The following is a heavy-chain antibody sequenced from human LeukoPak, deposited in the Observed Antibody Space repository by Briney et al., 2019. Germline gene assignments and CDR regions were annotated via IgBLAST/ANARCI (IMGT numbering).Heavy chain of an antibody. D-gene: IGHD2-2*02. V-gene: IGHV5-51*01. Sequence: GESLKISCKGSGYSFTSYWIGWVRQMPGKGLELMGIIYPGDSDTRYSPSFQGQVTISADKSISTAYLQWSSLKASDTAMYYCARSCSSTSCYTGTDYWGQGTLVTVSS. J-gene: IGHJ4*02. CDR3: ARSCSSTSCYTGTDY. CDR1: GYSFTSYW. CDR2: IYPGDSDT.